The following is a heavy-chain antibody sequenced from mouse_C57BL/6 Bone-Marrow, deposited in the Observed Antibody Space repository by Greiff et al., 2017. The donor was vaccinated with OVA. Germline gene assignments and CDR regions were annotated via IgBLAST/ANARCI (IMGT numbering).Heavy chain of an antibody. J-gene: IGHJ2*01. D-gene: IGHD4-1*01. CDR3: VTGTKGYFDY. Sequence: EVQLQQSGPELVKPGASVKISCKASGYTFTDYYMNWVKQSHGKSLEWIGDINPNNGGTSYNQKFKGKATLTVDKSSSTAYMELRSLTSEDSAVYYCVTGTKGYFDYWGQGTTLTVSS. CDR1: GYTFTDYY. CDR2: INPNNGGT. V-gene: IGHV1-26*01.